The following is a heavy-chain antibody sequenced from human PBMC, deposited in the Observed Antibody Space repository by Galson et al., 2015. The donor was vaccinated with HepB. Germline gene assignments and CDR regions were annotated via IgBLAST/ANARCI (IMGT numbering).Heavy chain of an antibody. CDR2: ISGSGSST. D-gene: IGHD6-13*01. V-gene: IGHV3-23*01. Sequence: SLRLSCAASGFTFSSCAMNWVRQAPGKGLEWVSTISGSGSSTYYADSVKGRFTISRDNSKYTLYLQLNSLRAEDTAVYYCATESWRRRADFDYWGQGTLVTVSS. CDR3: ATESWRRRADFDY. CDR1: GFTFSSCA. J-gene: IGHJ4*02.